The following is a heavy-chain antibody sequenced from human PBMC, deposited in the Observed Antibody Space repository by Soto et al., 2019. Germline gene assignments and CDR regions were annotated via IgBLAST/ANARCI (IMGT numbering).Heavy chain of an antibody. CDR3: ARGPATAPDAY. J-gene: IGHJ4*02. V-gene: IGHV1-46*04. D-gene: IGHD2-2*01. CDR2: INPSGGTT. Sequence: QVQLAQSGTEVKKPGASVKVSCKTSGYIFTSYYIHWVRQAPGQGLEWMGIINPSGGTTTYAQKLLGRVTMRRDTSTSTVYVELSSLRSEDTAVYYCARGPATAPDAYWGLGTLVTVSS. CDR1: GYIFTSYY.